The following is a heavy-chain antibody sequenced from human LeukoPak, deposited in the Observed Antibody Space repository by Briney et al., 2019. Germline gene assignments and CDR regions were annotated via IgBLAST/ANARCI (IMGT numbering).Heavy chain of an antibody. CDR1: GYTFTSYD. J-gene: IGHJ6*04. CDR3: ARGGTYYDFWSGCYTRGMDV. D-gene: IGHD3-3*01. Sequence: ASVKVSCKASGYTFTSYDINWVRQATGQGLEWMGWMNPNSGNTGYAQKFQGRVTMTRNTSISTAYMELSSLRSEDTAVYYCARGGTYYDFWSGCYTRGMDVWGKGTTVTVSS. CDR2: MNPNSGNT. V-gene: IGHV1-8*01.